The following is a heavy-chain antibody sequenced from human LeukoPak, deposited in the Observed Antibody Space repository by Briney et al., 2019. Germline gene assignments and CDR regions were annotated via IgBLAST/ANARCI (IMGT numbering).Heavy chain of an antibody. Sequence: GGSLRLSCAASGFTFGSYGMSWVRQAPGKGLEWVSAISGSGGSTYYADSVKGRFTISRDNSKNTLYLQMNSLRAEDAAVYYCAKGGYYYMDVWGKGTTVTVSS. V-gene: IGHV3-23*01. CDR2: ISGSGGST. CDR3: AKGGYYYMDV. J-gene: IGHJ6*03. CDR1: GFTFGSYG.